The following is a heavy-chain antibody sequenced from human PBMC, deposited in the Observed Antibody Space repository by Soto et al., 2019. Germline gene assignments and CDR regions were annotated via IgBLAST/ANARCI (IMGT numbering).Heavy chain of an antibody. J-gene: IGHJ5*02. D-gene: IGHD6-13*01. CDR1: GDSVTSHY. Sequence: SETLSLTCSFSGDSVTSHYLTWIRQSPEKGLEWIGYMHYTGFSHYNPSLKSRLTISVDRSKNQFTLQLTSVTAADTAVYYCARVQGSSWYGWFDPWGQGTLVTVSS. CDR2: MHYTGFS. CDR3: ARVQGSSWYGWFDP. V-gene: IGHV4-59*02.